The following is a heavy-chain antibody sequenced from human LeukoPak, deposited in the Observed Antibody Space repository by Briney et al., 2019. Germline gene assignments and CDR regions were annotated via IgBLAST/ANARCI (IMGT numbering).Heavy chain of an antibody. D-gene: IGHD4-17*01. CDR3: AKVWHDYGDYLDAHYYYGMDV. CDR2: ISYDGSNK. V-gene: IGHV3-30*18. Sequence: PGGCLRLSCAASGFTFSSYGMHWVRQAPGKGLEWVAVISYDGSNKYYADSVKGRFTISRDNSKNTLYLQMNSLRAEDTAVYYCAKVWHDYGDYLDAHYYYGMDVWGQGTTVTVSS. J-gene: IGHJ6*02. CDR1: GFTFSSYG.